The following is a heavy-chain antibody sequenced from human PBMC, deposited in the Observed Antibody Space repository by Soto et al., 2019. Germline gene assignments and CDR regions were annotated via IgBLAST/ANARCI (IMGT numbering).Heavy chain of an antibody. Sequence: GGSLRLSCAASGFTFSSYAMSWVRQAPGKGLEWVSAISGSGGSTYYADSVKGRFTISRDNSKNTLYLQMNSLRAEDTAVYYCAKDAGVHYYDSSGYPFNYWGQGTLVTVSS. CDR1: GFTFSSYA. J-gene: IGHJ4*02. V-gene: IGHV3-23*01. CDR2: ISGSGGST. D-gene: IGHD3-22*01. CDR3: AKDAGVHYYDSSGYPFNY.